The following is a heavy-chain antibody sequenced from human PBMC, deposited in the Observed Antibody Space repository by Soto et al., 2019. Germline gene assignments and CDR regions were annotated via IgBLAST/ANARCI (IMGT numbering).Heavy chain of an antibody. Sequence: SETLSLTCAVYGGSFSGYYWSWIRQPPGKGLEWIGEINHSGSTNYNPSLKSRVTISVDTSKNQFSLKLSSVTAADTAVYYCARGRNSYGLAFDYWGQGTLVTVSS. CDR2: INHSGST. CDR1: GGSFSGYY. V-gene: IGHV4-34*01. J-gene: IGHJ4*02. CDR3: ARGRNSYGLAFDY. D-gene: IGHD5-18*01.